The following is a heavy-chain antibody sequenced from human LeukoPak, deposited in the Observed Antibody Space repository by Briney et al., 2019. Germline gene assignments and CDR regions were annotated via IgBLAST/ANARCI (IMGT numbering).Heavy chain of an antibody. D-gene: IGHD2-15*01. CDR1: GYTFTSYA. CDR3: ARDFTDCSGGSCYVYFDY. CDR2: INTGNGNT. V-gene: IGHV1-3*04. J-gene: IGHJ4*02. Sequence: GASVKVSCKASGYTFTSYAMHWVRQAPGQRLEWMGWINTGNGNTKYSQKFQGRVAITRDTSANTAYMDLSSLRSEDTAVYYCARDFTDCSGGSCYVYFDYWGQGTLVTVSS.